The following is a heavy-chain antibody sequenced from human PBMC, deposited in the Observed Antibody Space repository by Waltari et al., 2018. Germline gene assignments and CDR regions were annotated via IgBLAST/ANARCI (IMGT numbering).Heavy chain of an antibody. CDR3: ARLGDYVFDY. D-gene: IGHD4-17*01. CDR1: GGSISSSSYY. J-gene: IGHJ4*02. Sequence: QLQLQESGPGLVKPSETLSLTCTVSGGSISSSSYYWGWIRQPPGKGLEWIGSIYYSGSNYYNPSLKRRFTISVDTSKNQFSLKLSSVTAADTAVYYCARLGDYVFDYWGQGTLVTVSS. V-gene: IGHV4-39*07. CDR2: IYYSGSN.